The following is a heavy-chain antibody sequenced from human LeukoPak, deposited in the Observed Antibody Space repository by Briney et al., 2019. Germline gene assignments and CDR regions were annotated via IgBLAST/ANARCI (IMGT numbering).Heavy chain of an antibody. D-gene: IGHD1-7*01. CDR1: GYTFTSYG. CDR3: ARDGRWNLDNYNWFDP. V-gene: IGHV1-18*01. J-gene: IGHJ5*02. Sequence: ASVKVSCKASGYTFTSYGISWVRQAPGQGLERMGWISAYNGNTNYAQKFQGRVTITADKSTSTAYMELSSLRSEDTAVYYCARDGRWNLDNYNWFDPWGQGTLVTVSS. CDR2: ISAYNGNT.